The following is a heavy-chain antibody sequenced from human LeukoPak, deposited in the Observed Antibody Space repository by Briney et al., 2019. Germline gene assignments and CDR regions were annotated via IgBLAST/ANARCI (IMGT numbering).Heavy chain of an antibody. CDR1: GYTFTSYY. D-gene: IGHD3-22*01. V-gene: IGHV1-46*01. Sequence: ASVKVSCKASGYTFTSYYMHWVRQAPGQGLEWMGIINPSGGSTSYAQKFQGRVTMTRDTSTSTVYMELSSLRSEDTAVYYCARDHTNYYDSSGYPYWGQGTLVTVSS. CDR3: ARDHTNYYDSSGYPY. J-gene: IGHJ4*02. CDR2: INPSGGST.